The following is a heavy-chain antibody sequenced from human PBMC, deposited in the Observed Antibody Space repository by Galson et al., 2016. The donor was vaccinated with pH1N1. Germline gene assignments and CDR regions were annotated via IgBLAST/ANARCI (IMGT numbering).Heavy chain of an antibody. CDR2: INPSGVST. Sequence: VSCKASGYTFITYYIHWVRQAPGQGLEWLGIINPSGVSTTYAQKFQGRVTMTRDTSTSTVYMELSSLRSEDTAVYYCARVDSSKWQRGWLDPWGQGTLVTVSS. CDR3: ARVDSSKWQRGWLDP. J-gene: IGHJ5*02. CDR1: GYTFITYY. V-gene: IGHV1-46*01. D-gene: IGHD6-13*01.